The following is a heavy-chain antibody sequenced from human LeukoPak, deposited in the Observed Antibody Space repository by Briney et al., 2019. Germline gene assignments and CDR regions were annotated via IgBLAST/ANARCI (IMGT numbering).Heavy chain of an antibody. Sequence: GGTLRLSCAASGFSISIYAMTWVRRAPGKGLEWVSSITGSGAGTSYADSVKGRFTISRDNSRNTLYLQMNSLRAEDTAICYCAKDPNGDYVGAFDYWGPGTLVTVSS. D-gene: IGHD4-17*01. V-gene: IGHV3-23*01. CDR1: GFSISIYA. CDR2: ITGSGAGT. CDR3: AKDPNGDYVGAFDY. J-gene: IGHJ4*02.